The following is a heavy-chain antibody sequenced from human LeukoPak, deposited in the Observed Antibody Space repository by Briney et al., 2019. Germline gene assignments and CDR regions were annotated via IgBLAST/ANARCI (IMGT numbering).Heavy chain of an antibody. CDR1: GYTFTSYS. J-gene: IGHJ5*02. D-gene: IGHD2-2*01. CDR2: ISAYNGNT. V-gene: IGHV1-18*01. Sequence: ASVKVSCKASGYTFTSYSISWVRQAPGQGLEWMGWISAYNGNTNYAQKLQGRVTMTTDTSTSTAYMELRSLRSDDTAVYYCAIFTGYCSSTSCYNWFDPWGQGTLVTVSS. CDR3: AIFTGYCSSTSCYNWFDP.